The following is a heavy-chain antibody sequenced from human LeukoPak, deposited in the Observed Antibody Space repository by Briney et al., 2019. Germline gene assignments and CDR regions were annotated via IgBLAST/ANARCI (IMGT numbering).Heavy chain of an antibody. CDR2: IWYDGSVK. V-gene: IGHV3-33*01. CDR1: GFTFSSYG. J-gene: IGHJ4*02. D-gene: IGHD3-10*01. Sequence: GGSLRLSCAASGFTFSSYGVPWVRQAPGKGLEWVAIIWYDGSVKSYADSVKGRFTISRDNSKSTLYLQMSSLGAEDTALYYCARSPNYGSGRYYFDSWGQGILVTVSS. CDR3: ARSPNYGSGRYYFDS.